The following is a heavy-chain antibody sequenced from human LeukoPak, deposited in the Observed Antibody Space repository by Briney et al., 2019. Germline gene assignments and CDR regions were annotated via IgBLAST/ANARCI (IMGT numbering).Heavy chain of an antibody. CDR2: IYCSGST. V-gene: IGHV4-61*01. D-gene: IGHD6-19*01. J-gene: IGHJ4*02. CDR3: ARGASVAGTSRYGLGFDY. Sequence: SETLSLTCTVSGGSVSSGSYYWSWIRQPPGKGLEWIGYIYCSGSTNYNPSLKSRVTISVDTSKNQFSLKLSSVTAADTAVYYCARGASVAGTSRYGLGFDYWGQGTLVTVSS. CDR1: GGSVSSGSYY.